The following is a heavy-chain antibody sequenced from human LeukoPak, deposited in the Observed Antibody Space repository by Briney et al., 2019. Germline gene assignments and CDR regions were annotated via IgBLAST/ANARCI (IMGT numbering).Heavy chain of an antibody. D-gene: IGHD3-9*01. J-gene: IGHJ4*02. Sequence: VGSLRLSCAASGFTFSSYEMNWVRQAPGKGLEWVSYISSSGSTIYYADSVKGRFTISRDNAKNSLYLQMNSLRAEDTAVYYCARDARYYDILTGYFDYWGQGTLVTVSS. CDR1: GFTFSSYE. CDR2: ISSSGSTI. V-gene: IGHV3-48*03. CDR3: ARDARYYDILTGYFDY.